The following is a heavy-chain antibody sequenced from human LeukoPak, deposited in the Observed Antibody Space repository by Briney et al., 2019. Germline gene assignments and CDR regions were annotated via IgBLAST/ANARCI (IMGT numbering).Heavy chain of an antibody. V-gene: IGHV3-73*01. CDR2: IRTQANNDAT. D-gene: IGHD3-9*01. CDR1: GFTFSDSA. CDR3: AGDYNSLTGLNY. Sequence: GGSLRLSCAASGFTFSDSAMHWVRQASGEGLEWLGRIRTQANNDATAYGASVKGRFIISRDDSRNTAYLQMNSLKTEDTAVYYCAGDYNSLTGLNYWGQGTLVTVSS. J-gene: IGHJ4*02.